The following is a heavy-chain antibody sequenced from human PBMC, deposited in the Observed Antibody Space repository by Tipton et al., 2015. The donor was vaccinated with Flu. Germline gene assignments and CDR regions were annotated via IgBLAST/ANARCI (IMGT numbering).Heavy chain of an antibody. J-gene: IGHJ3*02. CDR1: GYTFSNYG. CDR3: ARNPRYCSSTSCHRGGAFDI. V-gene: IGHV1-18*01. CDR2: ISVYNGDT. Sequence: QLVQSGAEVEKPGASVKVSCKASGYTFSNYGITWVRQAPGQGLEWMGWISVYNGDTNYAQKLQGRVTMTTDTSTSTAYMELRSLRSDDTAVYYCARNPRYCSSTSCHRGGAFDIWGQGTMVTVSS. D-gene: IGHD2-2*01.